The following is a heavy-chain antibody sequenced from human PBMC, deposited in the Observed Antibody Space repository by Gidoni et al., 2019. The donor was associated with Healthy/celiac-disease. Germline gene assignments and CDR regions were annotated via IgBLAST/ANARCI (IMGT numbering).Heavy chain of an antibody. Sequence: QVQLQQWGAGLLKPSETLSLTCAVYGGSFSGYYWSWIRQPPGKGLEWIGEINHSGSTNYNPSLKSRVTISVDTYKNQFSLKLSSVTAADTAVYYCARTDRFWSGYYIGENGMDVWGQGTTVTVSS. D-gene: IGHD3-3*01. CDR3: ARTDRFWSGYYIGENGMDV. J-gene: IGHJ6*02. CDR1: GGSFSGYY. V-gene: IGHV4-34*01. CDR2: INHSGST.